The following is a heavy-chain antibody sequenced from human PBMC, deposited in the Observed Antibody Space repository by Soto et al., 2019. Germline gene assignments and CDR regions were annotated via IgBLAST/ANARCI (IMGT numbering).Heavy chain of an antibody. V-gene: IGHV3-33*01. CDR1: GFTFSTFG. CDR2: IWNDGSKK. J-gene: IGHJ4*02. CDR3: ATGNQNYFDY. D-gene: IGHD1-1*01. Sequence: QVLLVETGGGVVQPVRSLRLSCAASGFTFSTFGLLCVRQAPGKALEWVAVIWNDGSKKYYADSVQGRFTISRDNSNNTLFLQMNSLRVEDTAVYYCATGNQNYFDYWGQGTLVTVSS.